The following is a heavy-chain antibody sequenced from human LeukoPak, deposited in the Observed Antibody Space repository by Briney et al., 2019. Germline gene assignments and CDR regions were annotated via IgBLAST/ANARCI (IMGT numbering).Heavy chain of an antibody. CDR2: IHYSGST. D-gene: IGHD6-19*01. CDR3: ASTLQWLAFDY. CDR1: GGSISSGSYY. J-gene: IGHJ4*02. Sequence: SQTLSLTCTVSGGSISSGSYYWSWIRQPAGKGLEWIGYIHYSGSTNYNPSLRSRVTVSVDTSKNQISLKLSSVTAADTAVYYCASTLQWLAFDYWGQGTLVTVSS. V-gene: IGHV4-61*10.